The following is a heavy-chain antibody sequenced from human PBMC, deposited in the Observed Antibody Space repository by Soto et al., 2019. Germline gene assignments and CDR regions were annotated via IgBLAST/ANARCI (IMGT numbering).Heavy chain of an antibody. CDR1: GYTFTSYD. J-gene: IGHJ6*02. Sequence: ASVKVSCKASGYTFTSYDINWVRQATGQGLEWMGWMNPNSGNTGYAQKFQGRVTMTRNTSISTAYMELSSLRSEDTAVYYCARGISSSWYHYYYYGMDVWGQGTTVTVSS. V-gene: IGHV1-8*01. D-gene: IGHD6-13*01. CDR3: ARGISSSWYHYYYYGMDV. CDR2: MNPNSGNT.